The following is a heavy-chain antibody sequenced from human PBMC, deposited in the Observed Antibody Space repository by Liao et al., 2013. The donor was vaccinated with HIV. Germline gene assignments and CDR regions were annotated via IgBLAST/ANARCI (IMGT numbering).Heavy chain of an antibody. Sequence: QGQLKQWGTGLLKPSETLSRTCAVYVGSFSNYYWSWIRQPPGKGLEWIGESNHSGSTNYNPSLKSRVTISVDTSKNQFSLKLSSVTAADTAVYYCARAPADALEWLEFGWAWGQGTLVTVSS. CDR1: VGSFSNYY. D-gene: IGHD3-3*01. CDR3: ARAPADALEWLEFGWA. V-gene: IGHV4-34*01. CDR2: SNHSGST. J-gene: IGHJ5*02.